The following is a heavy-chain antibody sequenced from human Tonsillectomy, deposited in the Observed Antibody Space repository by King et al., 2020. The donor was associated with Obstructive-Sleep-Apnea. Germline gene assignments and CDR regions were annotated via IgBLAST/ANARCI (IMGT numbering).Heavy chain of an antibody. J-gene: IGHJ6*02. V-gene: IGHV1-2*04. CDR1: GYTFTDYY. D-gene: IGHD1-26*01. Sequence: VQLVQSGAEVKKPGASVKVSCKASGYTFTDYYIHWVRQAPGQGLEWLGWINANSGGTHYAQKFQGWVTMTRDTSISTVYMEMSRLRSDDTAVYYCAREDSGRYYEKGMDVWGQGTTVTVSS. CDR2: INANSGGT. CDR3: AREDSGRYYEKGMDV.